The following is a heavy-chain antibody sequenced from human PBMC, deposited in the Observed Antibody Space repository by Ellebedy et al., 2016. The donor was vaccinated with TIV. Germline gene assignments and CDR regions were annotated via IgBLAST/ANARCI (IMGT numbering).Heavy chain of an antibody. CDR2: IYYSGST. Sequence: SETLSLXXTVSGGSISSYYWSWIRQPPGKGLEWIGYIYYSGSTNYNPSLKSRVTISVDTSKNQFSLKLSSVTAADTAVYYCARALAVAGRGYYYYGMDVWGQGTTVTVSS. J-gene: IGHJ6*02. CDR1: GGSISSYY. V-gene: IGHV4-59*01. CDR3: ARALAVAGRGYYYYGMDV. D-gene: IGHD6-19*01.